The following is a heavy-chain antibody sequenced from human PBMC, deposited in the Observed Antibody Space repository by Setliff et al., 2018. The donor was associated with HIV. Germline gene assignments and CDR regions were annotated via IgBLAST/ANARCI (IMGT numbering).Heavy chain of an antibody. Sequence: GSLKISCKASGYIFTNYWIGWVRQMPGKGLEWIGVIYPGDSAIRYSPSFQGQVTISADKSISTAYLQWSSLKASDTAMYYCARQSGDYTVTTYYMDVWGKGTTVTVSS. CDR3: ARQSGDYTVTTYYMDV. D-gene: IGHD4-17*01. CDR2: IYPGDSAI. CDR1: GYIFTNYW. J-gene: IGHJ6*03. V-gene: IGHV5-51*01.